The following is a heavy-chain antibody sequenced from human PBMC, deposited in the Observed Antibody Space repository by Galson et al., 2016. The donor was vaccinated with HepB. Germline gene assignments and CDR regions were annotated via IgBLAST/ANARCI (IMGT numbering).Heavy chain of an antibody. CDR3: ARSFRDFVFEGSLYGLDV. D-gene: IGHD3-10*01. Sequence: SLRLSCAASGFSFSLNTVHWVRQLPGKGLEWVALISYTGSNEIYAESVKGRFQISRDNSKNTLYLQMNNLRGGDTAVYYCARSFRDFVFEGSLYGLDVWGQGTTVIVSS. J-gene: IGHJ6*02. V-gene: IGHV3-30*04. CDR1: GFSFSLNT. CDR2: ISYTGSNE.